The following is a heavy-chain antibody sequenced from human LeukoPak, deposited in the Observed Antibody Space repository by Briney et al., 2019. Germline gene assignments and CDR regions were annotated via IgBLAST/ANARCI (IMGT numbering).Heavy chain of an antibody. CDR2: IPYDGNNQ. CDR1: GFTFSTYG. Sequence: GGSLRLSCAASGFTFSTYGMHWVRQAPGKGLEWVAFIPYDGNNQYYADSVKGRFTISRDISKNTLYLQMNSLRAEDTAVYFCAKESGPYYFYIDVWGKGTTVTVSS. J-gene: IGHJ6*03. CDR3: AKESGPYYFYIDV. V-gene: IGHV3-30*02.